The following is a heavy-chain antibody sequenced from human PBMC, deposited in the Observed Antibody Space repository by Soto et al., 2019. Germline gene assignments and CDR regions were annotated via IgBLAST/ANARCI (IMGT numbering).Heavy chain of an antibody. Sequence: QVQLQESGPGLVKPSETLSLTCTVSGGSMRSYYWSWIRQPPGKGLEWIGYIYYIGVSNYNPPPKSRVTMSVYTSNNQFFLKLNSVTAADSAVYYCPRVGTSSWSGDYGMDVWVQGTMFTVSS. CDR2: IYYIGVS. D-gene: IGHD6-13*01. CDR3: PRVGTSSWSGDYGMDV. CDR1: GGSMRSYY. V-gene: IGHV4-59*01. J-gene: IGHJ6*02.